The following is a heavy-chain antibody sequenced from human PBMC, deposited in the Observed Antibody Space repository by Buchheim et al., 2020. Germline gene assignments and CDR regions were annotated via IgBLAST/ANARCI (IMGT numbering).Heavy chain of an antibody. Sequence: QVQLQESGPGLVKPSQTLSLTCTVSGGSISSGNYYWTWIRQPAGKGLEWIGRIYASGNTNYNPSLKSRGTISLDTSKNQFSLKLSSVTAADTAVYYCARGRGDIVVVTSFDSWGQGTL. J-gene: IGHJ4*02. CDR1: GGSISSGNYY. V-gene: IGHV4-61*02. CDR3: ARGRGDIVVVTSFDS. D-gene: IGHD2-21*02. CDR2: IYASGNT.